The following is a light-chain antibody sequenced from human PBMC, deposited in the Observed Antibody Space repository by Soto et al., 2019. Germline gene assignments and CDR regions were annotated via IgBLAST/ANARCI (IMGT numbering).Light chain of an antibody. CDR2: GNS. J-gene: IGLJ3*02. CDR1: SSNIGAGYD. CDR3: QSYDSTLSGSG. V-gene: IGLV1-40*01. Sequence: QSVLTQPPSVSGAPGQRVTISCTGSSSNIGAGYDVHWYQQLPGTAPKLLIYGNSNRPSGVPDRFSGSKSGTSASLAITGLQAEDEADYYCQSYDSTLSGSGFGGATKVTVL.